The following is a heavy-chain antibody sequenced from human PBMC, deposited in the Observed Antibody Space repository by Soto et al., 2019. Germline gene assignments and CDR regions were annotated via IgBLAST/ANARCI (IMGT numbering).Heavy chain of an antibody. V-gene: IGHV3-15*07. J-gene: IGHJ3*02. D-gene: IGHD2-8*02. Sequence: DVQLVESGGGLIQPGGSLRLSCTASEFTFANAFMNWVRQAPGKGLEWIGRIRTKTYGEAVDYAAPVKGRFTISRDDSKDTMYLQMNSLKIEDTAVYYCTSCRGYCTGLVAYDIWGQGTMVTVSS. CDR3: TSCRGYCTGLVAYDI. CDR1: EFTFANAF. CDR2: IRTKTYGEAV.